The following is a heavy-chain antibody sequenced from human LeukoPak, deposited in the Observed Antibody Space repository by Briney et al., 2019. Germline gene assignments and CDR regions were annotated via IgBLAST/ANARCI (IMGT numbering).Heavy chain of an antibody. CDR3: ARAYGARPYYYFDY. Sequence: SETLSLTCTVSGGSISSSSYYWGWIRQPPGKGLEWIGSIYYSGSTYYNPSLKSRVTISVDTSKNQFSLKLSSVTAADTAVYYCARAYGARPYYYFDYWGQGTLVTVSS. CDR1: GGSISSSSYY. V-gene: IGHV4-39*01. J-gene: IGHJ4*02. CDR2: IYYSGST. D-gene: IGHD4-17*01.